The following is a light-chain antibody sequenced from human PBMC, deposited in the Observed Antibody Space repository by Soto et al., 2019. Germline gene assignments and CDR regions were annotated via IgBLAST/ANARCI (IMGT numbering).Light chain of an antibody. J-gene: IGKJ1*01. CDR2: GAS. V-gene: IGKV3-15*01. CDR3: QQYNKWPPVT. Sequence: EIVMTQSPATLSVSPGERATLSCRASQSVSSNLAWYQQKAGQAPRLLIYGASTRATGITARFSGSGSVTEFTLTISSLQSEDFAVYYCQQYNKWPPVTFGQGTKVEIK. CDR1: QSVSSN.